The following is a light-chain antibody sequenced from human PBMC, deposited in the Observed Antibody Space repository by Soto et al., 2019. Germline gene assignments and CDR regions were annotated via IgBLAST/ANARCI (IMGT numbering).Light chain of an antibody. CDR3: SSYTNINTRACV. CDR2: EVS. J-gene: IGLJ1*01. V-gene: IGLV2-14*01. Sequence: QSVLTQPASVSGSPGQSITISCTGTSSDIGNYDFVSWYQQVPGTAPKAMIYEVSSRPSGVSNRFSGSKSGNTASLTISGLQAEDEAEYYCSSYTNINTRACVFGTGTKLTVL. CDR1: SSDIGNYDF.